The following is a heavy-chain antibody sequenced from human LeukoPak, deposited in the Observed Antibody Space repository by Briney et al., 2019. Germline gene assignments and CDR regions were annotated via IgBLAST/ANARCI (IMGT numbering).Heavy chain of an antibody. CDR2: LYYSGST. J-gene: IGHJ4*02. D-gene: IGHD3-22*01. Sequence: SETLSLTCTVSGGSISSHYWSWIRQPPGKGLEWIGDLYYSGSTNYNPSLKSRVTISLDTSKNQFYLRLSSVTAADTAVYYCARDDSSGYSTLGYWGQGTLVTVSS. CDR1: GGSISSHY. V-gene: IGHV4-59*11. CDR3: ARDDSSGYSTLGY.